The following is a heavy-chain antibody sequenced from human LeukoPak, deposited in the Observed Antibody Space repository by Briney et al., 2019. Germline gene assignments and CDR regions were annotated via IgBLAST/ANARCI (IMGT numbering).Heavy chain of an antibody. CDR2: INHSGST. J-gene: IGHJ4*02. V-gene: IGHV4-34*01. Sequence: NPSETLSLTCAVYGGSFSGYYWSWIRQPPGKGLEWIGEINHSGSTNYNPSLKSRVTISVDTSKNQFSLKLSSVTAADTAVYPCGRLAYGSGSYHYWGQGTLVTVSS. D-gene: IGHD3-10*01. CDR3: GRLAYGSGSYHY. CDR1: GGSFSGYY.